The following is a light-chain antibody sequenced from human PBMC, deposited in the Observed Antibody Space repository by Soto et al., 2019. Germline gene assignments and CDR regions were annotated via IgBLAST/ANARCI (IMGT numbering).Light chain of an antibody. CDR2: GAS. Sequence: ETVLTQPAPALSLSPGERATLSCRASQSVGSSFLAWYQQKPGQAPRLLIHGASNRATGIPDRFSGSGSGTDFALTISRLDPEDFAVYYCQRYGSSWTFGEGTKVDIK. CDR3: QRYGSSWT. CDR1: QSVGSSF. J-gene: IGKJ1*01. V-gene: IGKV3-20*01.